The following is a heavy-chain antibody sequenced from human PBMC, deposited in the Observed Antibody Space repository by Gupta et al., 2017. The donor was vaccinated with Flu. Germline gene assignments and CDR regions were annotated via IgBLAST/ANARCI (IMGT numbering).Heavy chain of an antibody. Sequence: QITLKESGPTLVKPTQTLTLTCTFSGLSLSTSGVGLGWIRQPPGKALQWLAIIYCNQEMRDSPSLKRRLTITKDTSKNQVVITMTTMDPVDTATYVGANRFDSSWFTWGQGTMVTVSS. V-gene: IGHV2-5*01. D-gene: IGHD6-13*01. CDR3: ANRFDSSWFT. J-gene: IGHJ5*02. CDR2: IYCNQEM. CDR1: GLSLSTSGVG.